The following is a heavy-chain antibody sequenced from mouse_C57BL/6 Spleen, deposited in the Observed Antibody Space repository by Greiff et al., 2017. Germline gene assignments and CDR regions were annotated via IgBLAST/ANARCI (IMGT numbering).Heavy chain of an antibody. V-gene: IGHV2-4*01. CDR3: AKGYSNYEDWYFDV. CDR1: GFSLTSYG. CDR2: IWSGGST. Sequence: VQLQESGPGLVQPSQSLSITCTVSGFSLTSYGVHWVRQPPGKGLEWLGVIWSGGSTDYNAAFISRLSISKDNSKSQVFFKMNSLQADDTAIYYCAKGYSNYEDWYFDVWGTGTTVTVSS. D-gene: IGHD2-5*01. J-gene: IGHJ1*03.